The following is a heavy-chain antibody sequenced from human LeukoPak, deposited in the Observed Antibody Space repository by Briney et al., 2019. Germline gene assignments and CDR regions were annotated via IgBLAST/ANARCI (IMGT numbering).Heavy chain of an antibody. V-gene: IGHV1-18*01. D-gene: IGHD2-21*02. CDR3: ATDRRSIVVVTGGDAFDI. CDR2: ISAYNGNT. CDR1: GYTFTSYG. J-gene: IGHJ3*02. Sequence: ASVKVSCKASGYTFTSYGISWVRQAPGQGLEWMGWISAYNGNTNYAQKLQGRVTMTTDTSTSTAYMELRSLRSDDTAVYYCATDRRSIVVVTGGDAFDIWGQGTMVTVSS.